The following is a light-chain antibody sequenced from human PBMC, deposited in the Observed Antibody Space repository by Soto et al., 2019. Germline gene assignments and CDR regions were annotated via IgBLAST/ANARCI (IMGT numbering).Light chain of an antibody. Sequence: QSALTQPPSASGSPGQSVTISCTGTSSDVGGYNYVSWYQQHPGKAPKLMIYEVSKRPSGVPDRFSGSKSGNTASLTVSGHKAKDEANYYCSSYAANNTEVFREGTKHTAL. CDR1: SSDVGGYNY. CDR3: SSYAANNTEV. J-gene: IGLJ2*01. V-gene: IGLV2-8*01. CDR2: EVS.